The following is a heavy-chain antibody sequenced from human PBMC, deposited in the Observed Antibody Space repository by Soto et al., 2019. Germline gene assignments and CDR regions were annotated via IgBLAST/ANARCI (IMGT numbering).Heavy chain of an antibody. CDR2: IYYSGST. CDR3: ARLTYYDFWSGTNDY. V-gene: IGHV4-39*01. J-gene: IGHJ4*02. CDR1: GGSISSSSYY. Sequence: SETLSLTCTVSGGSISSSSYYWGWIRQPPGKGLEWIGSIYYSGSTYYNPSLKSRVTISVDTSKNQFSLKLSSVTAADTAVYYCARLTYYDFWSGTNDYWGQGTLVTVSS. D-gene: IGHD3-3*01.